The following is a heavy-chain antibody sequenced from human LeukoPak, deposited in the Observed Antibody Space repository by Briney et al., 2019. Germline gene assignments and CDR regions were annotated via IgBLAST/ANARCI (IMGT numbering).Heavy chain of an antibody. CDR3: AARLPLYGMDV. V-gene: IGHV3-23*01. J-gene: IGHJ6*02. D-gene: IGHD2-21*02. CDR1: GLNFNTYD. CDR2: FGTRHTHI. Sequence: PGGSLRLSCVGSGLNFNTYDLTWVRQAPGKGLEWVALFGTRHTHIFYADSVEGRFAISRDNSKNTVYLQMNSLRVEDAADYYCAARLPLYGMDVWGQGTTVTVSS.